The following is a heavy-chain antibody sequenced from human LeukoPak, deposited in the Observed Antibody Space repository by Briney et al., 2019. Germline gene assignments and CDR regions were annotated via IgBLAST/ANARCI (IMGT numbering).Heavy chain of an antibody. Sequence: PGGSLRLSCAASGFTFSSYWMGWVRQAPGKGLEWVANIKQDGSEKYYVDSVKGRFTISRDNAKNSLYLQMNSLRAEDTAVYYCARSDYDYVWGSYRYTGYFDYWGQGTLVTVSS. V-gene: IGHV3-7*01. CDR1: GFTFSSYW. D-gene: IGHD3-16*02. CDR3: ARSDYDYVWGSYRYTGYFDY. CDR2: IKQDGSEK. J-gene: IGHJ4*02.